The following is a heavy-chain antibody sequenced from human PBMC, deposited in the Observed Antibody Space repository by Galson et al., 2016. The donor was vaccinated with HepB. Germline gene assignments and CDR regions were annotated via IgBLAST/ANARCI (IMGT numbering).Heavy chain of an antibody. V-gene: IGHV3-30*04. CDR3: VKDVDGPFCAVVSTLDD. CDR1: GFTFSNYS. D-gene: IGHD2/OR15-2a*01. CDR2: IGQDGSAT. J-gene: IGHJ4*02. Sequence: SLRLSCAASGFTFSNYSMHWVRQAPETGLECVADIGQDGSATYYADSLRGRFTISRDNAKSTLYLQMNSLRADDTAVYYCVKDVDGPFCAVVSTLDDWGQGTLVTVSS.